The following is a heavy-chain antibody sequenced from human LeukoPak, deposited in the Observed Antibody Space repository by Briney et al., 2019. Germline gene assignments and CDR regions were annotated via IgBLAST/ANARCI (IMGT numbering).Heavy chain of an antibody. V-gene: IGHV3-7*01. CDR3: ARDDSSGYLFDY. D-gene: IGHD3-22*01. J-gene: IGHJ4*02. CDR2: INRDGSQK. CDR1: GFSLSAYW. Sequence: GGSLRLSCAASGFSLSAYWMTWVRQAPGKGLEWVANINRDGSQKNHVDSVKGRFTISRDNAENSLFLQMNSLTAEDTAVYYCARDDSSGYLFDYWGQGTLVTVSS.